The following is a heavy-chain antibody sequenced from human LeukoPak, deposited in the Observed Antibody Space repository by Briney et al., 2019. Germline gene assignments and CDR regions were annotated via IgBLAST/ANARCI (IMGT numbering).Heavy chain of an antibody. CDR3: ARDFYYGSGSN. CDR1: RYTFTSYD. V-gene: IGHV1-2*06. CDR2: INPNSGGT. J-gene: IGHJ4*02. Sequence: ASVKVSCKASRYTFTSYDINWVRQAPGQGLEWMGRINPNSGGTNYAQKFQGRVTMTRDTSISTAYMELSRLRSDDTAVYYCARDFYYGSGSNWGQGTLVTVSS. D-gene: IGHD3-10*01.